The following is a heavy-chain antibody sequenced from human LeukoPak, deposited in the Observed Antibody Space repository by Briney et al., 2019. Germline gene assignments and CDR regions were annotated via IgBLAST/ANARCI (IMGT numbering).Heavy chain of an antibody. D-gene: IGHD2-21*02. J-gene: IGHJ3*02. CDR3: ARGFEVGDCLKGGAFDI. V-gene: IGHV1-2*02. CDR2: INPNSGDT. Sequence: ASVKVSCKASGYTFTGYFIHWVRQAPGQGLEWMGWINPNSGDTHYAQKFQGRVTMTRDTSISTAYMDLSRLGSDDTAVYYCARGFEVGDCLKGGAFDIWGQGTMVTVSS. CDR1: GYTFTGYF.